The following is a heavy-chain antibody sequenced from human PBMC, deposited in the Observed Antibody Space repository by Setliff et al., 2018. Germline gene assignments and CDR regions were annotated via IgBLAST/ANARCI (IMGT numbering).Heavy chain of an antibody. D-gene: IGHD3-10*01. CDR1: GYTFTSYF. J-gene: IGHJ5*02. CDR2: INPSGGST. V-gene: IGHV1-46*01. CDR3: ARGPYGSGRHGWFDP. Sequence: GASVKVSCKASGYTFTSYFIHWVRQAPGQGLEWMGIINPSGGSTSYAQKFRGRVTMTRDTPTRTVYMELSSLRSEDTAMYYCARGPYGSGRHGWFDPWGQGTLVTVSS.